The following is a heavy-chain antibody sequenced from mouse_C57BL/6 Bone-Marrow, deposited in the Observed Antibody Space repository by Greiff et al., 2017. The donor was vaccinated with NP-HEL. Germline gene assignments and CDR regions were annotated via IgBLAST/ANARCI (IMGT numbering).Heavy chain of an antibody. J-gene: IGHJ4*01. CDR2: IRSKSNNYAT. CDR1: GFSFNTYA. CDR3: VRHNYLYYAMDY. Sequence: EVKLMESGGGLVQPKGSLKLSCAASGFSFNTYAMNWVRQAPGKGLEWVARIRSKSNNYATYYADSVKDRFTISRDDSESMLYLQMNNLKTEDTAMYYCVRHNYLYYAMDYWGQGTSVTVSS. D-gene: IGHD1-1*01. V-gene: IGHV10-1*01.